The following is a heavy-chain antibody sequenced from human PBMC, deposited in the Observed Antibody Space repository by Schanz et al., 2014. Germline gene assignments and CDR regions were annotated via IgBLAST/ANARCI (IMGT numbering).Heavy chain of an antibody. CDR3: ARGRGFYDY. J-gene: IGHJ4*02. D-gene: IGHD3-10*01. CDR1: GGTFSSYT. CDR2: IIPVLNIA. V-gene: IGHV1-69*02. Sequence: QLQLVPSGAEVKKPGSSVKVSCKLSGGTFSSYTISWMRQAPGQGLEWMGNIIPVLNIATYAQRFQGRVSITADTSTNTAYMELSSLTSEDTAVHYCARGRGFYDYWGQGTLVTVSS.